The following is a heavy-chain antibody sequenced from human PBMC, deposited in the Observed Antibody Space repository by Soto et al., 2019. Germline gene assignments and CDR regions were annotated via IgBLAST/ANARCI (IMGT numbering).Heavy chain of an antibody. CDR1: GFTFSTYA. Sequence: TGGSLRLSCAASGFTFSTYAMSWVRQAPGKGLEWVSAIISSGHDTYYADSVKGRFTISRDNSKNTLFLQMNSLVSDHTAVYYWAKDSRLPATTRGYWVQGTLFPVS. CDR2: IISSGHDT. D-gene: IGHD1-1*01. V-gene: IGHV3-23*01. J-gene: IGHJ4*02. CDR3: AKDSRLPATTRGY.